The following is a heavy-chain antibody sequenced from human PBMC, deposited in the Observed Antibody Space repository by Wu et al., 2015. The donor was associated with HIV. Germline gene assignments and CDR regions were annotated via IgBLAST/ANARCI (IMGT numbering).Heavy chain of an antibody. CDR1: GYTFTDYY. J-gene: IGHJ4*02. Sequence: QVQLVQSGAEVKKPGASVKVSCKASGYTFTDYYIHWVRQAPGQGLEWMGWINPNSGGTNYAQKFQGRVTMTRDTSINTAFLELSRLRSDDTAVYYCARAPLWGSYHYFDYWGQGTLVTVSS. D-gene: IGHD3-16*02. CDR3: ARAPLWGSYHYFDY. V-gene: IGHV1-2*02. CDR2: INPNSGGT.